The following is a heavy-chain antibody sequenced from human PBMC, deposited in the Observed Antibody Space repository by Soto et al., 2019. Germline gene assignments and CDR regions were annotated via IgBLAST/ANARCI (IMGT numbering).Heavy chain of an antibody. J-gene: IGHJ4*02. CDR3: AKDLSLVGATHLDY. D-gene: IGHD1-26*01. V-gene: IGHV3-23*01. Sequence: GGSLRLSCAASGFTFSSYAMSWVRQAPGKGLEWVSAISGSGGSTYYADSVKGRFTISRDNSKNTLYLQMNSLRAEDTAVYYCAKDLSLVGATHLDYWGQGTLVTVS. CDR2: ISGSGGST. CDR1: GFTFSSYA.